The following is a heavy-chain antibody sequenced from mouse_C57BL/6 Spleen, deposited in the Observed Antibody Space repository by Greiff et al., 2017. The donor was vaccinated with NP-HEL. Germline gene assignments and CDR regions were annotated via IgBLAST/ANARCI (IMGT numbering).Heavy chain of an antibody. D-gene: IGHD2-3*01. Sequence: VQLQQSGPELVKPGASVKISCKASGYTFTDYYMNWVKQSHGKSLEWIGDINPNNGGTSYNQKFKGKATLTVDKSSSTAYMELRSLTSEDSAVYYCARSLDGSPAWFAYWGQGTLVTVSA. CDR1: GYTFTDYY. J-gene: IGHJ3*01. CDR3: ARSLDGSPAWFAY. CDR2: INPNNGGT. V-gene: IGHV1-26*01.